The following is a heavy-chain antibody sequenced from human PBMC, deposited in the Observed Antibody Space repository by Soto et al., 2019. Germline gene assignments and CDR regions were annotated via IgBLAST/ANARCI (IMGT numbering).Heavy chain of an antibody. J-gene: IGHJ4*02. Sequence: SETLSLTCTVSGGSISSYYWSWIRQPPGKGLEWIGYIYYSGSTNYNPSLKSRVTISVDTSKNQFSLKLSSVTAADTAVYYCARMQFSHFDYWGQGALVTVSS. V-gene: IGHV4-59*08. CDR2: IYYSGST. D-gene: IGHD6-19*01. CDR1: GGSISSYY. CDR3: ARMQFSHFDY.